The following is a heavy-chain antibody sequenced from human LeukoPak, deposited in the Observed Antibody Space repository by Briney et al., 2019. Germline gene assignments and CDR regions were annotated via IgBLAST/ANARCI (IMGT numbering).Heavy chain of an antibody. CDR3: ARARNGTLKY. Sequence: GGSLRLSCAASGFGFSSYWMTWVRRAPGRGLEWVAHVNHDGSDKYYVRSVKGRFTISRDNSKNTLYVQMNSLRAEDTAVYYCARARNGTLKYWGQGTLVTVCS. V-gene: IGHV3-7*01. J-gene: IGHJ4*02. CDR1: GFGFSSYW. CDR2: VNHDGSDK. D-gene: IGHD1-26*01.